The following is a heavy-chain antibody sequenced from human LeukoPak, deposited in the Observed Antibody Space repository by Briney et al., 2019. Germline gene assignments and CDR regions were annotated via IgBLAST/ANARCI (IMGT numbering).Heavy chain of an antibody. CDR2: FDPEDGET. V-gene: IGHV1-24*01. D-gene: IGHD2-2*03. CDR3: ARDGWIDNWFDP. J-gene: IGHJ5*02. Sequence: ASVKVSCKVSGYTLTELSMHWVRQAPGKGLEWMGGFDPEDGETIYAQKFQGRVTMTEDTSTDTAYMELSSLRSEDTAVYYCARDGWIDNWFDPWGQGTLVTVSS. CDR1: GYTLTELS.